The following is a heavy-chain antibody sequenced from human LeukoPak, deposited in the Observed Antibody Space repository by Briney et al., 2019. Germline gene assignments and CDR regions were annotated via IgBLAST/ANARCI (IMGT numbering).Heavy chain of an antibody. J-gene: IGHJ4*02. Sequence: PGGSLRLSCAASGFTFSTYRMSWVRQAPGKGLEWVANIKEDGSGKYYGDSVKGRFTISRDNAKNSLYLQMNSLRAEDTAVYYCARDSSGYQWGQGTLVTVSS. CDR2: IKEDGSGK. CDR3: ARDSSGYQ. V-gene: IGHV3-7*01. D-gene: IGHD3-22*01. CDR1: GFTFSTYR.